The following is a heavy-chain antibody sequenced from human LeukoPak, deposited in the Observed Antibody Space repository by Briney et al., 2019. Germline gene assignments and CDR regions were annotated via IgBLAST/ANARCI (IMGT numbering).Heavy chain of an antibody. D-gene: IGHD6-13*01. J-gene: IGHJ5*02. V-gene: IGHV3-21*01. CDR1: GFTFSSYS. CDR2: ISSSSSYI. CDR3: ARDRAGYSSSRHPGGWYNWFDP. Sequence: PGGSLRLSCAASGFTFSSYSMNWVRQAPGKGLEWVSSISSSSSYIYYADSVKGRFTISRDNAKNSLYLQMNSLRAEDTAVYYCARDRAGYSSSRHPGGWYNWFDPWGQGTLVTVSS.